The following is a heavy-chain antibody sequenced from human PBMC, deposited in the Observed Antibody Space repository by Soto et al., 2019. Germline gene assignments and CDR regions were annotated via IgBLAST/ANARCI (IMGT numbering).Heavy chain of an antibody. CDR2: ISYDGSDK. D-gene: IGHD5-18*01. CDR1: GFTFSNYA. Sequence: LILSLAASGFTFSNYAMHLVRQAPGKGLEWVAVISYDGSDKYNANSVKGRFTISRDNSKNTLYLQMNSLRAEDTAVYYCARDTGPNGYNYYYFGMDVWGQGTTVTVSS. V-gene: IGHV3-30-3*01. CDR3: ARDTGPNGYNYYYFGMDV. J-gene: IGHJ6*02.